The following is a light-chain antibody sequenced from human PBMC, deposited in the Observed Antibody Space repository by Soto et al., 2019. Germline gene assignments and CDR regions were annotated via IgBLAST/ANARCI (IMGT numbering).Light chain of an antibody. CDR1: RGISSY. Sequence: AIRMTQSPSSLSASTGDRVTITCQASRGISSYLDWYQQKPGKAPKLLVYSASTLQSGVPSRFSGSGSGPDFTLTISSLQPEDSATYFCQQLNSYPQTVGQGTRLEIK. CDR3: QQLNSYPQT. V-gene: IGKV1-8*01. CDR2: SAS. J-gene: IGKJ5*01.